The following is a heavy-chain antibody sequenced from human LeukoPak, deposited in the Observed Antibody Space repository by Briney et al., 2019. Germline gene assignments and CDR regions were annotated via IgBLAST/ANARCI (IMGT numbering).Heavy chain of an antibody. CDR3: ARVHYYGSGSYYNNFDY. CDR2: MYYSGST. J-gene: IGHJ4*02. Sequence: PSETLSLTCSVSGGSISSSSYYWGWIRQAPGKGLEWIGSMYYSGSTYYNPSLKSRVTISVETSKNQFSLKLSSVTAADTAVYYCARVHYYGSGSYYNNFDYWGQGNLVTVSS. V-gene: IGHV4-39*07. CDR1: GGSISSSSYY. D-gene: IGHD3-10*01.